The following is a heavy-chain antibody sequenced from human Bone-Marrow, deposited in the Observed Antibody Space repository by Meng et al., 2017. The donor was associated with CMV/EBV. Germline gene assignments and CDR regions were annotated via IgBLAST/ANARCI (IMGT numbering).Heavy chain of an antibody. J-gene: IGHJ4*02. CDR2: INPNSGGT. D-gene: IGHD6-6*01. V-gene: IGHV1-2*02. CDR3: AREEYFSSSGDY. CDR1: GYTFTGYY. Sequence: ASVKVSCKASGYTFTGYYMHWVRQAPGQGLEWMGWINPNSGGTNYAQKFQGRVTMTRDTSISTAYMELSRLRSDDTAVYYCAREEYFSSSGDYWGQGTLATVSS.